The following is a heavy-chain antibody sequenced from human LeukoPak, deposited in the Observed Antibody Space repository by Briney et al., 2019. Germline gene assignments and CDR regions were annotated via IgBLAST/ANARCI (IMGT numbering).Heavy chain of an antibody. V-gene: IGHV4-34*01. D-gene: IGHD3-22*01. CDR3: ASFYYDSSGEYYFDY. Sequence: SETLSLTCAVYGGSFSGYYWSWIRQPPGKGPEWIGEINHSGSTNYNPSLKSRVTISVDTSKNQFSLKLSSVTAADTAVYYCASFYYDSSGEYYFDYWGQGTLVTVSS. CDR2: INHSGST. CDR1: GGSFSGYY. J-gene: IGHJ4*02.